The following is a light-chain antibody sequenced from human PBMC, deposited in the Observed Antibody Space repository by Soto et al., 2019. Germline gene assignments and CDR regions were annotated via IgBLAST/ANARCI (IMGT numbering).Light chain of an antibody. V-gene: IGKV3-11*01. Sequence: MVLTKCPGTLSLYPGERATLSCRASQSVSSYLAWYQQKPGQAPRLLIYDASNRATGIPARLSGSGSGTDFTLTISSLEPEDFAVYYCQQRSNWPPEITFGQGTRLE. CDR1: QSVSSY. CDR3: QQRSNWPPEIT. J-gene: IGKJ5*01. CDR2: DAS.